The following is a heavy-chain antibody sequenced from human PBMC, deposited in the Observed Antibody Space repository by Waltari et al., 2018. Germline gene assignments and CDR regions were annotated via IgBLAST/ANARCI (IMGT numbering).Heavy chain of an antibody. CDR2: INPDGSQK. CDR1: GLTFKPDW. Sequence: EVQLVESGGGLVQPGGSRRLACAASGLTFKPDWMKWIRQAPGKGLEWVANINPDGSQKFYVDSVKGRFTVSRDNAQNSLYLQMNNLRAEDTAVYYCTTLARGESGDYWGQGTLVTVSS. D-gene: IGHD3-10*01. CDR3: TTLARGESGDY. J-gene: IGHJ4*02. V-gene: IGHV3-7*01.